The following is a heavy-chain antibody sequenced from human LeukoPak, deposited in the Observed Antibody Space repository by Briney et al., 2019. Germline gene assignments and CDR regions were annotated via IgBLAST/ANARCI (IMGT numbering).Heavy chain of an antibody. V-gene: IGHV3-23*01. CDR3: AKTVVVITFRFDS. D-gene: IGHD2-21*01. Sequence: GGSLRLSCAASGFTFSSYAMSWVRQAPGKGLEWVSAISGDGARTYYADSVKGRFTISRDNSKNTLDLQMNSLRAEDTAIYYCAKTVVVITFRFDSWGQGSLVTVSS. CDR1: GFTFSSYA. CDR2: ISGDGART. J-gene: IGHJ4*02.